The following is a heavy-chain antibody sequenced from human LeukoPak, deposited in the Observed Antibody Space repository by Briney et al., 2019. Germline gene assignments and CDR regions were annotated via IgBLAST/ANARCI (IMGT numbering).Heavy chain of an antibody. J-gene: IGHJ4*02. D-gene: IGHD3-16*02. CDR2: IIPIFGTA. V-gene: IGHV1-69*05. CDR1: GGTFSSYA. CDR3: ASPGPSDGLKQYYDYVWGSYRLDY. Sequence: SVKVSCKASGGTFSSYAISWVRQAPGQGLEWMGRIIPIFGTANYAQKFQGRVTITTDESTSTAYMEMSSLRSEDTAVYYCASPGPSDGLKQYYDYVWGSYRLDYWGQGTLVTVSS.